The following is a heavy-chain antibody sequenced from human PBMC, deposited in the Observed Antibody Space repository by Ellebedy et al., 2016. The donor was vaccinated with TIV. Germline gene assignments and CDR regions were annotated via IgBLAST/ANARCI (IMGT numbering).Heavy chain of an antibody. CDR2: INPSGGST. CDR1: GYTFTSYD. Sequence: AASVKVSCKASGYTFTSYDINWVRQAPGQGLEWMGIINPSGGSTSYAQKFQGRVTMTRDTSTSTVYMELSSLRSEDTAVYYCASAYGSGSFDYWGQGTLVTVSS. CDR3: ASAYGSGSFDY. V-gene: IGHV1-46*01. D-gene: IGHD3-10*01. J-gene: IGHJ4*02.